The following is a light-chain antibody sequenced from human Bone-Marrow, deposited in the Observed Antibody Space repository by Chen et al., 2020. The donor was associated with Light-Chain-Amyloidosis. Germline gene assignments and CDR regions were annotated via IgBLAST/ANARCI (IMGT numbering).Light chain of an antibody. J-gene: IGKJ5*01. Sequence: IVMTQSPLYLPVTPGEPASISCRSSQSLLHSSGHYFLDWYLQKPGQSPQVLIYLGSNRASGVPDRFSGSGSGTDFTLKINKVEAEDVGVYYCMQTLQTPITFGQGTRLEIK. CDR2: LGS. CDR1: QSLLHSSGHYF. CDR3: MQTLQTPIT. V-gene: IGKV2-28*01.